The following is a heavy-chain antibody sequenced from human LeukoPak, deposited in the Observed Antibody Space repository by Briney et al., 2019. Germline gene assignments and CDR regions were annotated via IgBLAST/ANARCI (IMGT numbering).Heavy chain of an antibody. CDR2: IIPIFGTA. CDR3: ARQYSGSYYPFDY. CDR1: GGTFSSYA. Sequence: SVKVSCKASGGTFSSYAISWVRQAPGQGLEWMGGIIPIFGTANYAQRFQGRVTITADESTSTAYMELSSLRSEDTAVYYCARQYSGSYYPFDYWGQGTLVTVSS. D-gene: IGHD1-26*01. V-gene: IGHV1-69*13. J-gene: IGHJ4*02.